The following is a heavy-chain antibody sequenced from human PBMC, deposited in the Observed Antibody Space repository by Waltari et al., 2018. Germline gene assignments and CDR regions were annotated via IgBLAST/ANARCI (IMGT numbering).Heavy chain of an antibody. CDR1: GGSISSYY. CDR3: ASQGGYYDFWSGYSRGWYFDL. J-gene: IGHJ2*01. Sequence: QVQLQESGPGLVKPSETLSLTCTVSGGSISSYYWSWIRQPPGKGLEWIGYIYYSGSTNYNPSLKSRVTISVDTSKNQFSLKLSSVTAADTAVYYCASQGGYYDFWSGYSRGWYFDLWGRGTLVTVSS. V-gene: IGHV4-59*08. CDR2: IYYSGST. D-gene: IGHD3-3*01.